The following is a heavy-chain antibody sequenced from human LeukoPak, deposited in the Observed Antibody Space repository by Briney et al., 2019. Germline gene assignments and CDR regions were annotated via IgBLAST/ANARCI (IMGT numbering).Heavy chain of an antibody. CDR3: AKDAVVPAAMPYYFDY. CDR2: ISGSGGST. CDR1: RFTFSSYA. J-gene: IGHJ4*02. D-gene: IGHD2-2*01. Sequence: GGSLRLSCAASRFTFSSYAMSWVRQAPGKGLEWVSAISGSGGSTYYADSVKGRFTISRDNSKNTLYLQMNSLRAEDTAVYYCAKDAVVPAAMPYYFDYWGQGTLVTVSS. V-gene: IGHV3-23*01.